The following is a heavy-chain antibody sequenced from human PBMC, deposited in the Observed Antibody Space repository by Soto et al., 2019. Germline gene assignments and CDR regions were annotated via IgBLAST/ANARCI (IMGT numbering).Heavy chain of an antibody. V-gene: IGHV1-8*01. J-gene: IGHJ6*02. Sequence: VKVSCKASGYTFTSYDINWVRQATGQGLEWMGWMNPNSGNTGYAQKFQGRVTMTRNTSISTAYMELSSLRPDDTAVYYCARDGALGENYYYYGMDVWGQGTTVTVSS. CDR1: GYTFTSYD. D-gene: IGHD3-16*01. CDR2: MNPNSGNT. CDR3: ARDGALGENYYYYGMDV.